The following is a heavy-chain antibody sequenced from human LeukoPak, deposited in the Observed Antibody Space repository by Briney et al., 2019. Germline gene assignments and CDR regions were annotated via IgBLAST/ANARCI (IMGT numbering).Heavy chain of an antibody. CDR1: GFTISNYW. V-gene: IGHV3-7*01. D-gene: IGHD5-18*01. CDR2: IKQDGSEK. J-gene: IGHJ4*02. Sequence: AGGSLRLSCVGSGFTISNYWMHWVRQAPGKGLEWVANIKQDGSEKYYVDSVKGRFTISRDNAKNSLYLQMNSLRAEDTAVYYCARDRIQHFDYWGQGTLVTVSS. CDR3: ARDRIQHFDY.